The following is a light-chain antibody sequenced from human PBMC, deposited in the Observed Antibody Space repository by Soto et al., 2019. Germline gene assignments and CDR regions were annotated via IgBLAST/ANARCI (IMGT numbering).Light chain of an antibody. Sequence: QSVLTQSPSASASLGASVKLTCTLTNGHSSYAIAWHQQQPEKGPRYLMKLNSDGSHSKGDGIPDRFSGSSSGAERYLTISSLQSEDEADNYCQTWGTGIQVFGGGTQLTVL. CDR2: LNSDGSH. CDR1: NGHSSYA. J-gene: IGLJ3*02. V-gene: IGLV4-69*01. CDR3: QTWGTGIQV.